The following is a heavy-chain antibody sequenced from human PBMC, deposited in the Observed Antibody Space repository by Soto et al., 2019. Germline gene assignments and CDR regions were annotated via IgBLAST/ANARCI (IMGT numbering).Heavy chain of an antibody. J-gene: IGHJ5*02. D-gene: IGHD3-10*01. V-gene: IGHV4-4*07. CDR2: ISTSGTT. CDR3: ARDRTVRGDWFDP. CDR1: GGSISSYY. Sequence: QVQLQESGPGLVKASETVSLTCTVSGGSISSYYWTWIRQPAGKGLEWIGRISTSGTTNYNPSLKSRVTRSVDTSKNQFSLKLSSVTAADTAVYYCARDRTVRGDWFDPWGQGTLVTVSS.